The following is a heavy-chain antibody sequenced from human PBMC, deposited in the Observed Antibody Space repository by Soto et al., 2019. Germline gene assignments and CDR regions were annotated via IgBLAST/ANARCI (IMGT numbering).Heavy chain of an antibody. CDR3: GKYSDYGDHRDWFDP. J-gene: IGHJ5*02. D-gene: IGHD4-17*01. CDR1: GFSFSSYG. Sequence: QMQLVESGGGVVYPGRSLRLSCTASGFSFSSYGVHWVRQAPGKGLEWVAVISYHGVNKYYADSVNGRFTISRDNSKNMVFLQMNSLRVEDTAVYYCGKYSDYGDHRDWFDPWGQGTLVTVSS. V-gene: IGHV3-30*18. CDR2: ISYHGVNK.